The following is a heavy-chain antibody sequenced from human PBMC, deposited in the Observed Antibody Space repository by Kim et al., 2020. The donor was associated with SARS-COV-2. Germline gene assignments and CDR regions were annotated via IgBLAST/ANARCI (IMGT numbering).Heavy chain of an antibody. J-gene: IGHJ4*02. CDR3: VRDLTYNYAY. V-gene: IGHV3-33*01. Sequence: YANSVKGRLTISRDNSKRTLYLQMNSLRAEDTAVYYCVRDLTYNYAYWGQGTLVTVSS. D-gene: IGHD5-18*01.